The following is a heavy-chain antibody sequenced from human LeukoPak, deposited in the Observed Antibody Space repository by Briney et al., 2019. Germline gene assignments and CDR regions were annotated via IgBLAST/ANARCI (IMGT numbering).Heavy chain of an antibody. V-gene: IGHV4-61*01. D-gene: IGHD3-10*01. CDR1: GYPISSGYY. CDR2: IYYSGST. Sequence: SETLSLTCTVSGYPISSGYYWGWIRQPPGKGLEWIGYIYYSGSTNYNPSLKSRVTISVDTSKNQFSLKLSSVTAADTAVYYCARVWFGELYFDYWGQGTLVTVSS. CDR3: ARVWFGELYFDY. J-gene: IGHJ4*02.